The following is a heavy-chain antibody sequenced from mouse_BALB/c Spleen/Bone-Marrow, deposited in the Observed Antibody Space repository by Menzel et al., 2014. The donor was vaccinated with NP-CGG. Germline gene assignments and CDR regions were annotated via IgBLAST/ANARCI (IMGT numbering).Heavy chain of an antibody. CDR2: ISSGGST. D-gene: IGHD2-2*01. J-gene: IGHJ3*01. V-gene: IGHV5-6-5*01. CDR3: AREGDGYDPAWFAY. Sequence: DVQLVESGGGLVKPGGSLKLSCAASGFTFSSYAVSWVRQTPEKRLEWVASISSGGSTYYPDSVKGRFTISRDNARNILYLQMSSLRSEDTAMYYCAREGDGYDPAWFAYWGQGTLVTVSA. CDR1: GFTFSSYA.